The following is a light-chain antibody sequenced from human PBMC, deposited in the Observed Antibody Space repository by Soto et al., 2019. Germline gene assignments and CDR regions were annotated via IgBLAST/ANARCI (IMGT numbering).Light chain of an antibody. Sequence: DIQMTQSPCILSVSVGDRVTITCRASQSISNSLAWYQQRPGTAPKLLIHSSSSLESGVPSRFSGSGSGTDFTLTISSLQPEDFATYYCQQANSFPFTFGPGTKVDIK. CDR3: QQANSFPFT. CDR2: SSS. CDR1: QSISNS. V-gene: IGKV1-12*01. J-gene: IGKJ3*01.